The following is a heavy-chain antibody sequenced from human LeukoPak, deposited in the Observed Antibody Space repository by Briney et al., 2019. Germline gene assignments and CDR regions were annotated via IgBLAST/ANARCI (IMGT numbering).Heavy chain of an antibody. Sequence: PGGSLRLSCAASGFTFSSYEMNWVRQAPGKGLEWVSYISSSGSTIYYADSVKGRFTISRDNSKNTLYLQMNSLRAEDTAVYYCAKAGYGDYLDYWGQGTLVTVSS. D-gene: IGHD4-17*01. J-gene: IGHJ4*02. CDR2: ISSSGSTI. CDR1: GFTFSSYE. CDR3: AKAGYGDYLDY. V-gene: IGHV3-48*03.